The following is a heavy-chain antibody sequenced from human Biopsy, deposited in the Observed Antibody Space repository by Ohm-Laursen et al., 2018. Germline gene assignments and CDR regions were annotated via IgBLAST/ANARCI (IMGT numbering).Heavy chain of an antibody. D-gene: IGHD3-16*01. V-gene: IGHV3-11*01. CDR2: ISSGGSTI. Sequence: GSLRLSCSASGFTFSDYQMSWIRQTPGKGLEWVSHISSGGSTIFHADSVKGRFTISRDDAKGSLYLQMTNLRAKDTAVYYCGRSYGIMAAPVHLWGQGTLVTVSS. J-gene: IGHJ4*01. CDR3: GRSYGIMAAPVHL. CDR1: GFTFSDYQ.